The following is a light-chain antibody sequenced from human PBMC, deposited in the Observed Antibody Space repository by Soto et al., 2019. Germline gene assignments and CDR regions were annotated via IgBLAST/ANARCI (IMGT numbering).Light chain of an antibody. J-gene: IGKJ5*01. V-gene: IGKV3-11*01. Sequence: ESVLAQAPSGLCLSPGEGATVSWRASQSVSSYLAWYQQKPGQPPPLLIYDASNRATGIPARFSGSGSGTDFTLTISSLEPEDFAVYYCQQRSNWPPITFGQGTRLEIK. CDR3: QQRSNWPPIT. CDR1: QSVSSY. CDR2: DAS.